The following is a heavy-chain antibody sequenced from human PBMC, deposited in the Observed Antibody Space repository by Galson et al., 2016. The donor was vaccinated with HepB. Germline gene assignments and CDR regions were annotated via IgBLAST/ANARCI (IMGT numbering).Heavy chain of an antibody. CDR3: ARRLFRLTIFVPAAENWFDP. CDR2: LDSDGNT. Sequence: SETLSLTCTVSGGSISSSTYYWGWIRQPPGKGLEWIGSLDSDGNTYYNPSLKSRVTMSVDTSKNLFSLNLTSVSATDTALYYCARRLFRLTIFVPAAENWFDPWGQGTLVTVIS. V-gene: IGHV4-39*01. CDR1: GGSISSSTYY. D-gene: IGHD3-10*02. J-gene: IGHJ5*02.